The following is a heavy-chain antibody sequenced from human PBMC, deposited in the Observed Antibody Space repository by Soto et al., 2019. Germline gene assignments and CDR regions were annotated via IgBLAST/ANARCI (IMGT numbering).Heavy chain of an antibody. Sequence: QVQLVESGGGVVQPGRSLRLSCAASGFTFSSYGMHWVRQAPGKGLEWVAVISYDGSNKYYADSVKGRFTISRDNSKNTLYLQMNSLGAEDTAVYYCAKGAARFCSSTSCYKYRYYYMDVWGKGTTVTVSS. J-gene: IGHJ6*03. CDR2: ISYDGSNK. D-gene: IGHD2-2*02. V-gene: IGHV3-30*18. CDR1: GFTFSSYG. CDR3: AKGAARFCSSTSCYKYRYYYMDV.